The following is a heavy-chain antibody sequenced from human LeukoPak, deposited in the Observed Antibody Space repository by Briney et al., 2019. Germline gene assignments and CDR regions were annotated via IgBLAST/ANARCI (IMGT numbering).Heavy chain of an antibody. CDR3: AKGRDYVGANGGVFDI. D-gene: IGHD1-26*01. CDR2: ISGSGGST. Sequence: GGSLRLSCAASGFTFSSYAMSWVRQAPGKGLEWVSAISGSGGSTYYADSVKGRFTISRDNSKNTLYLQMNSLRAEDTAVYYCAKGRDYVGANGGVFDIWGQGTMVTVSS. J-gene: IGHJ3*02. CDR1: GFTFSSYA. V-gene: IGHV3-23*01.